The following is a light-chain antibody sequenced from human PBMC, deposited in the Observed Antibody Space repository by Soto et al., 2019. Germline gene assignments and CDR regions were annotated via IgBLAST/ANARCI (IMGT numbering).Light chain of an antibody. CDR1: QGIISN. CDR3: QQYYDWPRT. J-gene: IGKJ1*01. Sequence: DTVMTQSPVTLSGSPGERVTLSCRASQGIISNLAWYQQKRGQAPRVLIYGASTRATGVPDRFSGSGSRTEFTLTITSLQSEDSAIYYCQQYYDWPRTFGQGTNVEIK. V-gene: IGKV3-15*01. CDR2: GAS.